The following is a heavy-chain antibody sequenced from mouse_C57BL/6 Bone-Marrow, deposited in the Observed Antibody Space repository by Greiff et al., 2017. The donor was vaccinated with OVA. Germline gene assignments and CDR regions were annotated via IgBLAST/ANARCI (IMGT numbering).Heavy chain of an antibody. D-gene: IGHD1-1*01. CDR3: ARGIYYGSKGNYYFDY. CDR1: GYTFTSYW. Sequence: QVQLQQPGAELVRPGSSVKLSCKASGYTFTSYWMHWVKQRPIQGLEWIGNIDPSDSETHSNQKFKDKATLTVDKSSSTAYMQHSSLTSEDSAVYYCARGIYYGSKGNYYFDYWGQGTTLTVSS. J-gene: IGHJ2*01. CDR2: IDPSDSET. V-gene: IGHV1-52*01.